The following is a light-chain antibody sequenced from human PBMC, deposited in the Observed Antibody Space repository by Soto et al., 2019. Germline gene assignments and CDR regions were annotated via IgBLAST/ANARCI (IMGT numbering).Light chain of an antibody. CDR1: QIVSSR. Sequence: DIHMTQSPSTLSASVGDRVTITCRASQIVSSRLAWYQQKPGKAPKVLIYDASSLNIGFPSSFSGRGSETDFTLTISILQPEDCAIDYCQQYNSFSLTFGGRTKVEIK. V-gene: IGKV1-5*01. J-gene: IGKJ4*01. CDR2: DAS. CDR3: QQYNSFSLT.